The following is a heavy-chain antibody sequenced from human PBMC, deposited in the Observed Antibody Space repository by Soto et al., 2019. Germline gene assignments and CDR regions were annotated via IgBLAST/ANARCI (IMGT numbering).Heavy chain of an antibody. V-gene: IGHV4-30-4*01. D-gene: IGHD3-3*01. CDR2: IYYSGST. CDR1: GGSVSSGDYY. J-gene: IGHJ3*02. CDR3: ARGRYDFWSGYPEDAFDI. Sequence: QVQLQESGPGLVKPSQTLSLTCTVSGGSVSSGDYYWSWIRQPPGKGLEWIGNIYYSGSTYYNMSLKSRVTISLDTSKNHFSLKLSSVTAAATAVYYCARGRYDFWSGYPEDAFDIWGQGTTVTVSS.